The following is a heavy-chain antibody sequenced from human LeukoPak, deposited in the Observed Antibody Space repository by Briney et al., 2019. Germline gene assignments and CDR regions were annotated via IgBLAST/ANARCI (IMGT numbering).Heavy chain of an antibody. CDR2: MNPNSGNT. V-gene: IGHV1-8*01. CDR1: GYTFTSYD. J-gene: IGHJ4*02. Sequence: ASVKVSCKXSGYTFTSYDINWVPQATGQGLEWMGRMNPNSGNTGYAQKFQGRVTMTRNTSISTAYMELSSLRSEDTAVYYCARARDGYNSADYWGQGTLVTVSS. D-gene: IGHD5-24*01. CDR3: ARARDGYNSADY.